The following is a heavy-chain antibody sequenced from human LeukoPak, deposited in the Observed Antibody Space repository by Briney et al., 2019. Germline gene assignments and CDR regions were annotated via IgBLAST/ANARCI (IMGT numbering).Heavy chain of an antibody. D-gene: IGHD3-22*01. Sequence: KSSETLSLTCAVYGGSFSGYYWSWVRQPPGKGLAWIGEINHSGSTNYNPSLKSRVTISVDTSKNQFSLKLSSVTAADTAVYYCARGPYYDSSGYHYWGQGTLVTVSS. CDR1: GGSFSGYY. CDR3: ARGPYYDSSGYHY. J-gene: IGHJ4*02. V-gene: IGHV4-34*01. CDR2: INHSGST.